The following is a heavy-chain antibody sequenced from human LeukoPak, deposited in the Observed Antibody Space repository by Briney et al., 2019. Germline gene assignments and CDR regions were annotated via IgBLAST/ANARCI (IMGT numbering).Heavy chain of an antibody. CDR2: IYYGGST. CDR1: GGSISSGGYY. D-gene: IGHD4-23*01. Sequence: SESLSLTCTVSGGSISSGGYYWSWIRQHPGKGLEWIGYIYYGGSTYYNPSLKSRVTISVDTSKNQFSLKLSSVTAADTAVYYCARGAFYDGNNFDYWGQGTLVTVSS. V-gene: IGHV4-31*03. CDR3: ARGAFYDGNNFDY. J-gene: IGHJ4*02.